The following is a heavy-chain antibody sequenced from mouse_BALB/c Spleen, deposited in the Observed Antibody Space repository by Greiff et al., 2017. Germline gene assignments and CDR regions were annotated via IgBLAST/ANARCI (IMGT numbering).Heavy chain of an antibody. CDR1: GFTFSSYA. D-gene: IGHD2-10*02. CDR2: ISSGGSYT. Sequence: EVMLVESGGGLVKPGGSLKLSCAASGFTFSSYAMSWVRQSPEKRLEWVAEISSGGSYTYYPDTVTGRFTISRDNAKNTLYLEMSSLRSEDTAMYYCAKYERDWFAYWGQGTLVTVSA. V-gene: IGHV5-9-4*01. J-gene: IGHJ3*01. CDR3: AKYERDWFAY.